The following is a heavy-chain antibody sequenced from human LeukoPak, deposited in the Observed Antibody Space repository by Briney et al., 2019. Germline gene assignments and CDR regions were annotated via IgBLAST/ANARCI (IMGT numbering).Heavy chain of an antibody. D-gene: IGHD2-2*01. CDR1: GYTFTSYG. CDR3: ARDGYYCSSTSCRGWFDP. Sequence: ASVTVSCKASGYTFTSYGISWVRQAPGQGLEWMGWISAYNGNTNYAQKLQGRVTMTTDTSTSTAYMELRSLRSDDTAVYYCARDGYYCSSTSCRGWFDPWGQGTLVTVSS. V-gene: IGHV1-18*01. J-gene: IGHJ5*02. CDR2: ISAYNGNT.